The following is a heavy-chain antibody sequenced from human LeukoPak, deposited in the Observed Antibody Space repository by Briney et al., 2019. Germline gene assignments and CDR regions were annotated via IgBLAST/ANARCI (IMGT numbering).Heavy chain of an antibody. D-gene: IGHD1-7*01. Sequence: GGSLRLSCAASGFTVSSNYMSWVRQAPGKGLEWVSVIYSGDNTYYADSVKGRFTISRDNSKNMLYLQMNSLRAEDTAVYYCAKTIGKLELRDDAFDIWGQGTMVTVSS. CDR2: IYSGDNT. V-gene: IGHV3-66*01. J-gene: IGHJ3*02. CDR3: AKTIGKLELRDDAFDI. CDR1: GFTVSSNY.